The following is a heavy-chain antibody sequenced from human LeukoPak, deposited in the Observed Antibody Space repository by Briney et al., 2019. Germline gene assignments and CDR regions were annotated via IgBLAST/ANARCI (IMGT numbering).Heavy chain of an antibody. J-gene: IGHJ4*02. CDR1: GFTLSPYG. V-gene: IGHV3-21*01. CDR2: ITSRSSYI. Sequence: GGSLRLSCAASGFTLSPYGMNWVRQAPGKGLEWVSSITSRSSYIYYADSVKGRFTISRDNAKNSLYLQMNSLRAEDTAVYYCARVPHDIVVVVAATPDYWGQGTRVTVSS. CDR3: ARVPHDIVVVVAATPDY. D-gene: IGHD2-15*01.